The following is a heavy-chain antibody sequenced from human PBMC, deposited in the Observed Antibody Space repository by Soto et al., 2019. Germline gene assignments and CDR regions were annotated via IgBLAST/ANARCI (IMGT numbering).Heavy chain of an antibody. V-gene: IGHV3-73*02. Sequence: EVKLVESGGGWVQPGGSLRLSCEASGFLFSGATMQWVRQAPGKRLEWVGRIRTKRNNYATDYGESVKGRFTISRDDSKSTAFLHLNSLRTDDAAIYYCVPTVTPPTSWGQGALVTVSP. J-gene: IGHJ4*02. CDR3: VPTVTPPTS. CDR1: GFLFSGAT. D-gene: IGHD2-21*02. CDR2: IRTKRNNYAT.